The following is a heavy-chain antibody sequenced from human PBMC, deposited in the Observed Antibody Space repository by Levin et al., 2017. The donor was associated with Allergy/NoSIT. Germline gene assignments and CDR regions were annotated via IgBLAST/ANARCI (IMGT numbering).Heavy chain of an antibody. D-gene: IGHD4-17*01. CDR2: IYTSGTP. CDR1: GGSISTGIYF. V-gene: IGHV4-61*02. CDR3: ARSYGDYGELYYYDYYMDA. J-gene: IGHJ6*03. Sequence: SETLSLTCTVSGGSISTGIYFWSWIRQPAGKGLEWIGRIYTSGTPNYNPSLNSRVTISVDTSKNQFSLKLRSVTAADTAVYYCARSYGDYGELYYYDYYMDAWGKGTTVTVSS.